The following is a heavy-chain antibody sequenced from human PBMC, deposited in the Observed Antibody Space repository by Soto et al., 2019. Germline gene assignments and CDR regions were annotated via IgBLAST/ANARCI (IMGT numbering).Heavy chain of an antibody. V-gene: IGHV4-34*01. J-gene: IGHJ6*03. CDR1: GGSFSGYY. CDR2: INHSGST. D-gene: IGHD5-18*01. Sequence: PSETLSLTCAVYGGSFSGYYWSWIRQPPGKGLEWIGEINHSGSTNYNPSLKSRVTISVDTSKNQFSLKLSSVTAADTAVYYCARGLGGYSYGYPYYYYYMDVWGKGTTVTVSS. CDR3: ARGLGGYSYGYPYYYYYMDV.